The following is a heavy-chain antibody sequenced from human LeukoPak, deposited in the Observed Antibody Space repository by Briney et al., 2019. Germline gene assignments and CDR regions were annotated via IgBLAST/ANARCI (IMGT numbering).Heavy chain of an antibody. V-gene: IGHV4-4*09. CDR1: GGSISSYY. J-gene: IGHJ5*02. Sequence: PSETLSLTCTVSGGSISSYYWSWLRQPPGKGLEGIGYIYTSGSTNYKPSLKSRVTISVDTSKNQFSLKLSSVTAADTAVYYCARHPYYYDSSGYYAWFDPWGQGTLVTVSS. D-gene: IGHD3-22*01. CDR2: IYTSGST. CDR3: ARHPYYYDSSGYYAWFDP.